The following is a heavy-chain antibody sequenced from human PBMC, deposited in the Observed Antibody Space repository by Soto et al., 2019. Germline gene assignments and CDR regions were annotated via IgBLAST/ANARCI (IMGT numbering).Heavy chain of an antibody. D-gene: IGHD5-12*01. V-gene: IGHV3-66*01. J-gene: IGHJ3*01. Sequence: QLVESGGGLVQPGGSLRLSCAASGFSVSNNYMKWVRQAPGKGLEWVSLIYSGGSTYYADSVKGRFTISRDNSKNTLFLQMNGLRVEDTAVYYCASDRGYRWGQGTMVTVSS. CDR1: GFSVSNNY. CDR3: ASDRGYR. CDR2: IYSGGST.